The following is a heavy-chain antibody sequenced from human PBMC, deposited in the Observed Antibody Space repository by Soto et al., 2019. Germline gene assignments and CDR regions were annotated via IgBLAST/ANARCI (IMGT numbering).Heavy chain of an antibody. J-gene: IGHJ4*02. V-gene: IGHV6-1*01. D-gene: IGHD5-18*01. CDR2: TYYRSKWYN. CDR1: GDRVSSNSAA. Sequence: QTLSLTCAISGDRVSSNSAAWNWIRQTPSRGLEWLGRTYYRSKWYNDYAVSVKSRITINPDTSKNQFSLQLNSVTPEDTAVDYCAREADTAMVSYYFDDWGQGTLVTVSS. CDR3: AREADTAMVSYYFDD.